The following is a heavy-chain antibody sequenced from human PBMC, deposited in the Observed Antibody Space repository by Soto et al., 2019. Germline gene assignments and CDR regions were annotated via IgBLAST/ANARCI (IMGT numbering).Heavy chain of an antibody. CDR1: GGSMKYVTHY. V-gene: IGHV4-39*01. D-gene: IGHD3-9*01. Sequence: SETLCLTCSVSGGSMKYVTHYWAWIRQPPGKGLEWIATTYYSGSTHYNSSLKSRATISVDTSQNQFSLELTSVTAADTAAYHCASARYFGVDVWGQGTTVTVS. CDR3: ASARYFGVDV. J-gene: IGHJ6*02. CDR2: TYYSGST.